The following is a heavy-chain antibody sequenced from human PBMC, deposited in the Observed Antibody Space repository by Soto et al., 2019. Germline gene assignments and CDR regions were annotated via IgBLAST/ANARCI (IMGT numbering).Heavy chain of an antibody. CDR1: GYTVTSYY. J-gene: IGHJ4*02. D-gene: IGHD3-10*01. V-gene: IGHV1-46*03. CDR2: INPSGGSA. Sequence: QVQLVQSGAEVKKPGASVKVTCKASGYTVTSYYMHWVRQAPGQGLEWMGMINPSGGSASYTQKSQGRVTMTRDTSTNTIYMELSSLRSEDTAVYYCARSHYYGSGAYTPDDNWGQGTLVIVSS. CDR3: ARSHYYGSGAYTPDDN.